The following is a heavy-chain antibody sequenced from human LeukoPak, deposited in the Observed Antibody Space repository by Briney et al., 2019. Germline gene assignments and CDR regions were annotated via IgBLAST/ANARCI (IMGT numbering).Heavy chain of an antibody. J-gene: IGHJ4*02. Sequence: ASVKVSCKASGYTFTSSYMHWVRQAPGQGLEWMGWINPNSGGTNYAQKFQGRVTMTRDTSISTAYMELSRLRSDDTAVYYCARVPVYNWNDGDFDYWGQGTLVTVSS. V-gene: IGHV1-2*02. CDR1: GYTFTSSY. D-gene: IGHD1-20*01. CDR3: ARVPVYNWNDGDFDY. CDR2: INPNSGGT.